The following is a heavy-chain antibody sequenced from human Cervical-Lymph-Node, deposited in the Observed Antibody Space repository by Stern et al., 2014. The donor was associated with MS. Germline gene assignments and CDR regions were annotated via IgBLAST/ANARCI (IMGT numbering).Heavy chain of an antibody. Sequence: EVQLVESGGGLVQPGGSLKLSCAASGFNFSGSAIHWVRQASGKGLEWVGRIRSKHNNYATAYETSVRGRFTISRDDSKNMAYLQMNSLKTEDTAVYYCSSLIDYWGQGTLVTVAS. CDR3: SSLIDY. CDR2: IRSKHNNYAT. CDR1: GFNFSGSA. V-gene: IGHV3-73*02. J-gene: IGHJ4*02.